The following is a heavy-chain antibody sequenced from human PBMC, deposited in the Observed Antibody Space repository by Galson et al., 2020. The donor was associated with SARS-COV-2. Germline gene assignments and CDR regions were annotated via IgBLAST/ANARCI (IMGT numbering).Heavy chain of an antibody. Sequence: SVKVTCKASGGTLSSYAISWVRQAPGQGLEWMGGIIPIFGTANYAQKFQGRVTITADKSTSTAYMELSSLRSEDTAVYYCARQLARLLDYGDYDRVFDIWGQGTMVTVSS. CDR2: IIPIFGTA. D-gene: IGHD4-17*01. J-gene: IGHJ3*02. CDR1: GGTLSSYA. CDR3: ARQLARLLDYGDYDRVFDI. V-gene: IGHV1-69*06.